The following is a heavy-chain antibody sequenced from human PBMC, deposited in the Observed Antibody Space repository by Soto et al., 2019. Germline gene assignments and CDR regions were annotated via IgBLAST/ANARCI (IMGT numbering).Heavy chain of an antibody. CDR1: GYTFTSYA. D-gene: IGHD4-4*01. Sequence: VASVQVSCKASGYTFTSYAINWVRQAPGQRLEWMGWNIASNGITKYSQKFQGRVTITADAYTSTAYMELSSLSSEDTAVYYCARDSRDRDDYNEGYFDYWGQGTLVTVSS. V-gene: IGHV1-3*01. CDR2: NIASNGIT. CDR3: ARDSRDRDDYNEGYFDY. J-gene: IGHJ4*02.